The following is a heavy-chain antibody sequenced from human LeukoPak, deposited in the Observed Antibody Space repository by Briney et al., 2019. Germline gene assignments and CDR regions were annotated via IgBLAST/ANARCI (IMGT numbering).Heavy chain of an antibody. D-gene: IGHD2-2*01. CDR1: GYTFTSYY. V-gene: IGHV1-18*04. J-gene: IGHJ5*02. Sequence: ASVKVSCKASGYTFTSYYMHWVRQAPGQGLEWMGWISAYNGNTNYAQKLQGRVTMTTDTSTSTAYMELRSLRSDDTAVYYCAREGGYCSSTSCSNWFDPWGQGTLVTVSS. CDR3: AREGGYCSSTSCSNWFDP. CDR2: ISAYNGNT.